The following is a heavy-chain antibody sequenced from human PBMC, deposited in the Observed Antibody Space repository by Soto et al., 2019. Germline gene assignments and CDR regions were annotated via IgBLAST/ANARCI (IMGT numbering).Heavy chain of an antibody. CDR2: VYSSGNT. D-gene: IGHD3-22*01. Sequence: SETLSLTCTVSGGSISFYYWSWIRQPAGKGLEWIGRVYSSGNTNYNPSLKSRLTMSVDTSNNQFSLKLRSVTAADTAMYYCARDRRGGTRPHYYDSSGYYNPFDRWGQGXLVTVSS. V-gene: IGHV4-4*07. CDR1: GGSISFYY. CDR3: ARDRRGGTRPHYYDSSGYYNPFDR. J-gene: IGHJ4*02.